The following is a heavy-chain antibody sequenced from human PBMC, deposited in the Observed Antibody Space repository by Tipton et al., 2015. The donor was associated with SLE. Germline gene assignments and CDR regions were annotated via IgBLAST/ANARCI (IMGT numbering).Heavy chain of an antibody. D-gene: IGHD3-10*01. J-gene: IGHJ6*02. Sequence: SLRLSCAASGFTFSSYSMNWVRQAPGKGLEWVSSISSSSSYIYYADSVKGRSTISRDNAKNSLYLQMNSLRAEDTAVYYCARDRGVSYYYYGMDVWGQGTTVTVSS. V-gene: IGHV3-21*03. CDR2: ISSSSSYI. CDR1: GFTFSSYS. CDR3: ARDRGVSYYYYGMDV.